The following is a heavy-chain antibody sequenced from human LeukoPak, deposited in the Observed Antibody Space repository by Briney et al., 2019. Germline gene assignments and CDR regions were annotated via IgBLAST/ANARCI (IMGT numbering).Heavy chain of an antibody. CDR3: ARDDYGAFDY. J-gene: IGHJ4*02. Sequence: SETLSLTCTVSGGSISSSSYYWGWIRQPPGKGLEWIGSIYYSGSTYYNPSLKSRVAISVDTSKNQFSLKLSSVTAADTAVYYCARDDYGAFDYWGQGTLVTVSS. CDR2: IYYSGST. V-gene: IGHV4-39*07. CDR1: GGSISSSSYY. D-gene: IGHD4-17*01.